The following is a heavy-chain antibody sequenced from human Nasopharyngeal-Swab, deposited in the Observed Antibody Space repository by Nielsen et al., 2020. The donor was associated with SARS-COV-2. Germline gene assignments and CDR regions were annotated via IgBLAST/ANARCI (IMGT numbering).Heavy chain of an antibody. V-gene: IGHV3-30-3*01. Sequence: VRQAPGKGLEWVAVISYDGSNKYYADSVEGRFTISRDNSKNTLYLQMNSLRAEDTAVYYCARSLGGYDYFDYWGQGTLVTVSS. CDR2: ISYDGSNK. D-gene: IGHD5-12*01. J-gene: IGHJ4*02. CDR3: ARSLGGYDYFDY.